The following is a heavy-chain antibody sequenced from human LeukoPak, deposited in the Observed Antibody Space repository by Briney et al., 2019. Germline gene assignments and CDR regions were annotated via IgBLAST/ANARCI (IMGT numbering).Heavy chain of an antibody. CDR3: ARPSYGFWSGSLDI. Sequence: ASMKVSCKASGYTFTGYYIHWVRQAPGQGLEWLGWINPNSGATSYAQKFQGRVTMTRDTSISTGYVEVSRLRFDDTAVYFCARPSYGFWSGSLDIWGQGQWSPSLQ. J-gene: IGHJ3*02. CDR1: GYTFTGYY. D-gene: IGHD3/OR15-3a*01. V-gene: IGHV1-2*02. CDR2: INPNSGAT.